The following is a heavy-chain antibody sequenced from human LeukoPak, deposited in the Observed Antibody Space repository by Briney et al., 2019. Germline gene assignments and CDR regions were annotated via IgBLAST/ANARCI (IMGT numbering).Heavy chain of an antibody. Sequence: GASVKVSCKASGYTFTSYGISWVRQAPGQGLEWMAWISPYNGNTNYAQDVKGRVTMTTDTSTNTVYMELRSLRSDDTAVYYCARRCSGSYSYCYWGQGTQVAVSS. CDR1: GYTFTSYG. J-gene: IGHJ4*02. CDR3: ARRCSGSYSYCY. V-gene: IGHV1-18*01. CDR2: ISPYNGNT. D-gene: IGHD3-10*02.